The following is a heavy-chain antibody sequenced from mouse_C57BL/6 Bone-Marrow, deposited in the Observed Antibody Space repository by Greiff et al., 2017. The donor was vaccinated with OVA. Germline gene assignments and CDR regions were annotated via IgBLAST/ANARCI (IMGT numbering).Heavy chain of an antibody. CDR3: ARLRRGLFYY. Sequence: VQLQQSGPELVKPGASVKISCKASGYSFTDYNMNWVKQSNGKSLEWIGVINPNSGTTRYNQKFKGKATLTVDQTSSTAYMQLNRLTSEDSAVYYCARLRRGLFYYWGQGTTLTVSS. CDR2: INPNSGTT. CDR1: GYSFTDYN. D-gene: IGHD2-12*01. J-gene: IGHJ2*01. V-gene: IGHV1-39*01.